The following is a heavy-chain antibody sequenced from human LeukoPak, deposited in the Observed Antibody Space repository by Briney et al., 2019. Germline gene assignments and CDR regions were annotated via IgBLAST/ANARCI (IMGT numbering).Heavy chain of an antibody. Sequence: SETLSLTCTVSGGSVSSGSYYWSWIRQPPGKGLEWIGYIYYSGSTNYNPSPKSRVTISVDTSKNQFSLKLSSVTAADTAVYYCARAGYYYDSSGYYVYSDYWGQGTLVTVSS. J-gene: IGHJ4*02. D-gene: IGHD3-22*01. CDR2: IYYSGST. CDR1: GGSVSSGSYY. CDR3: ARAGYYYDSSGYYVYSDY. V-gene: IGHV4-61*01.